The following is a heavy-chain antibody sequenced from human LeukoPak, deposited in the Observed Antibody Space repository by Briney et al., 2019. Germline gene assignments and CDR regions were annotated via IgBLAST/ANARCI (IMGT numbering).Heavy chain of an antibody. CDR2: ISSSCSTI. V-gene: IGHV3-48*03. CDR1: GFTLSIYE. CDR3: ARRLVGTPDYFDY. D-gene: IGHD4-23*01. J-gene: IGHJ4*02. Sequence: GGSLRLFCGASGFTLSIYEINWLRRAPGGGLEWVSYISSSCSTIYYADSVKGRFTTSRDNAKNSLYLQMNSLRAEDTGVYYCARRLVGTPDYFDYWGQGTLVTVSS.